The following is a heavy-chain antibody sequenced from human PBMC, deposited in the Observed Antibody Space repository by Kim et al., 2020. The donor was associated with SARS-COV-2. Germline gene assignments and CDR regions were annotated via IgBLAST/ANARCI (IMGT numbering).Heavy chain of an antibody. J-gene: IGHJ4*02. CDR2: INIDNANT. Sequence: ASVKVSCKTSGYIFTSNPIHWVRQAPGQRLEYMGWINIDNANTRYSQKFQGRVTITRDTSATTAYMELSSLTSEDTAMYYCARGRQVALFDFWGQGTLVTVSS. V-gene: IGHV1-3*04. CDR1: GYIFTSNP. CDR3: ARGRQVALFDF. D-gene: IGHD5-12*01.